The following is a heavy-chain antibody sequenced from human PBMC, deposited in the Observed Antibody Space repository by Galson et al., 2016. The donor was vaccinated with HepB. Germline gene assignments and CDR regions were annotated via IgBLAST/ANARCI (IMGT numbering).Heavy chain of an antibody. J-gene: IGHJ6*01. V-gene: IGHV5-51*01. D-gene: IGHD1-26*01. CDR3: ARRGAYFYGMDG. Sequence: QSGAEAKKPGESLKISCQGSGYNFSTFWIGWVRQMPGQGLEWMGLISPGDSDTTYIGSFQGQVTMSVDRTISTAYLQWNSLKASDSATYYCARRGAYFYGMDGWGQGTTVTVAS. CDR2: ISPGDSDT. CDR1: GYNFSTFW.